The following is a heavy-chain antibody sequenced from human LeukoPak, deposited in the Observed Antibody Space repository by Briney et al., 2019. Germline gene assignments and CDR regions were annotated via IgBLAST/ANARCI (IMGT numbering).Heavy chain of an antibody. Sequence: GGSLRLSCAASGFTFSSYAMSWVRQAPGKGLEWVSGISGSGGSTYYADSVKGRFTISRDNSKNTLYLQMNSLRAEDTAVYYCAKWAYDSSGYYYYFDYWGQGTLVTVSS. CDR2: ISGSGGST. CDR1: GFTFSSYA. CDR3: AKWAYDSSGYYYYFDY. V-gene: IGHV3-23*01. J-gene: IGHJ4*02. D-gene: IGHD3-22*01.